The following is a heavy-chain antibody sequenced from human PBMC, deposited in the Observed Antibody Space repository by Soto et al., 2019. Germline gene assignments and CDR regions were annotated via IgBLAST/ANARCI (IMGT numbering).Heavy chain of an antibody. CDR3: APIRASYNCDSSSYYGPSKIVY. Sequence: EVQLLESGGGLVQPGGSLRLSCAASGFTFSSYAMSWVRQAPGKGLEWVSAISGSGGSTYYADSVKGRFTISRDNSKNTLDLRMNSPRAEHTAVYYCAPIRASYNCDSSSYYGPSKIVYWGQGTLVTVSS. CDR1: GFTFSSYA. J-gene: IGHJ4*02. V-gene: IGHV3-23*01. D-gene: IGHD3-22*01. CDR2: ISGSGGST.